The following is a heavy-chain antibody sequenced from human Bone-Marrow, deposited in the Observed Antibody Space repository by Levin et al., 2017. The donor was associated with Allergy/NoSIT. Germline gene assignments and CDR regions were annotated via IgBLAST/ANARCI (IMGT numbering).Heavy chain of an antibody. CDR3: ATGYYYGSGCLYHWLDF. CDR1: GHTLTELS. D-gene: IGHD3-10*01. Sequence: GESLKISCKVSGHTLTELSMHWVRQAPGKGLEWMGGYHPEEGETIYAQKFQGRVSMTEDISTGTAYMSLSSLRSADTAVYYCATGYYYGSGCLYHWLDFWGQGTLLTVSS. CDR2: YHPEEGET. J-gene: IGHJ4*02. V-gene: IGHV1-24*01.